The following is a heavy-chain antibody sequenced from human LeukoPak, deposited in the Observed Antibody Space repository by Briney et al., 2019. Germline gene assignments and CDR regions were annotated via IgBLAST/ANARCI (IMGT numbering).Heavy chain of an antibody. V-gene: IGHV1-69*13. CDR1: GGTFSSYA. CDR2: IIPIFGTA. J-gene: IGHJ6*03. CDR3: ASPRRIAARPLYYYYMDV. D-gene: IGHD6-6*01. Sequence: SVKASCKASGGTFSSYAIIWVRQAPGQGLEWMGGIIPIFGTADYAQKFQGRVTITADESTSTAYMELSSLRSEDTAVYYCASPRRIAARPLYYYYMDVWGKGTTVTVSS.